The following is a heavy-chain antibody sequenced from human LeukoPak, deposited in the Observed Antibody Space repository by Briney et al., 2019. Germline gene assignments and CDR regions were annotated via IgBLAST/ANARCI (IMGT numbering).Heavy chain of an antibody. CDR2: ISGRGANT. V-gene: IGHV3-23*01. J-gene: IGHJ4*02. Sequence: GGSLRLSCAASGFTFSSYAMSWVRQAPGKGLEWVSSISGRGANTHYADSVKGRFTISGDYSKNTLNLQMNSLRAEDTAVYYCAKSGRVFDTSGYYWFPNWGQGILVTVSS. D-gene: IGHD3-22*01. CDR1: GFTFSSYA. CDR3: AKSGRVFDTSGYYWFPN.